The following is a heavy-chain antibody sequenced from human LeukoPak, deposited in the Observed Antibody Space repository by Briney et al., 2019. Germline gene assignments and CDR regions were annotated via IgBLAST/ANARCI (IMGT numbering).Heavy chain of an antibody. CDR2: IKQDGSEK. CDR1: GGSINNWF. V-gene: IGHV3-7*01. CDR3: ARVGLGITIFGVVKNAFDI. J-gene: IGHJ3*02. D-gene: IGHD3-3*01. Sequence: ETLSLTCTVSGGSINNWFWSWIRQPPGKGLEWVANIKQDGSEKYYVDSVKGRFTISRDNAKNSLYLQMNSLRAEDTAVYYCARVGLGITIFGVVKNAFDIWGQGTMVTVSS.